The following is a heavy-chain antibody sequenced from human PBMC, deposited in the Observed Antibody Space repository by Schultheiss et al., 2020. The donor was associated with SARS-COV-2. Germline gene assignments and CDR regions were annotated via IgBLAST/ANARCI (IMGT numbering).Heavy chain of an antibody. J-gene: IGHJ4*02. V-gene: IGHV4-59*08. CDR1: GGSISSYY. D-gene: IGHD6-6*01. Sequence: SETLSLTCTVSGGSISSYYWGWIRQPPGKGLEWIGSIYHSGSTNYNPSLKSRVTISVDTSKNQFSLKLSSVTAADTAVYYCARLYSSSSAFDYWGQGTLVTVSS. CDR2: IYHSGST. CDR3: ARLYSSSSAFDY.